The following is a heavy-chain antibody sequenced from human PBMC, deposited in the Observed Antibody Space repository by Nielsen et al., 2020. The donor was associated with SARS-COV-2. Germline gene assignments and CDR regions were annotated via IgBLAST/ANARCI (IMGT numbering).Heavy chain of an antibody. V-gene: IGHV3-30*18. J-gene: IGHJ6*02. CDR1: GFTFSSYG. CDR2: ISYDGSNK. D-gene: IGHD3-10*01. CDR3: AKGSGDYYYYYGMDV. Sequence: GESLKISCAASGFTFSSYGMHWVRQAPGKGLEWVAVISYDGSNKYYADSVKGRFTISRDNSKNTLYLQMNSLRAEDTAVYYCAKGSGDYYYYYGMDVWGQGTTVTVSS.